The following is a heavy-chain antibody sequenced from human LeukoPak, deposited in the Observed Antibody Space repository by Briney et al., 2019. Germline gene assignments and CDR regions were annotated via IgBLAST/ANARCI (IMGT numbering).Heavy chain of an antibody. D-gene: IGHD3-10*01. Sequence: ASVKVSCKTSGFTFSAYGIAWVRQAPGHGPEWMGWISNHNGNTKYAQKFQDRITVTTETSTGTVSMELRSLKPDDTGIYYCTRGVALATVYYFDFWGRGTQVTVAS. CDR1: GFTFSAYG. V-gene: IGHV1-18*04. CDR3: TRGVALATVYYFDF. CDR2: ISNHNGNT. J-gene: IGHJ4*02.